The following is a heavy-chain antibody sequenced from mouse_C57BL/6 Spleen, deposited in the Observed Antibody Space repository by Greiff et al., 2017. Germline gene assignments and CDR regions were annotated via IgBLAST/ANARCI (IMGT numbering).Heavy chain of an antibody. CDR1: GYSITSGYY. V-gene: IGHV3-6*01. J-gene: IGHJ4*01. CDR3: ARVSFTTVVAAAAMDY. CDR2: ISYDGSN. Sequence: EVKLMESGPGLVKPSQSLSLTCSVTGYSITSGYYWNWIRQFPGNKLEWMGYISYDGSNNYNPSLKNRISITRDTSKNQFFLKLNSVTTEDTATYYCARVSFTTVVAAAAMDYWGQGTSVTVSS. D-gene: IGHD1-1*01.